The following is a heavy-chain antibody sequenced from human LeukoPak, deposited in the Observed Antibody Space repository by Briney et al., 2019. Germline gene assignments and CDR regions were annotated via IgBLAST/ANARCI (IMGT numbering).Heavy chain of an antibody. CDR2: ISWNSGSI. CDR1: GFTFDDYA. D-gene: IGHD5-12*01. Sequence: GGSLRLSCAASGFTFDDYAMHWVRQAPGKGLEWVSGISWNSGSIGYADSVKGRSTISRDNAKNSLYLQMNSLRAEDTALYYCAKDNGYSGYDFAFDYWGQGTLVTVSS. J-gene: IGHJ4*02. CDR3: AKDNGYSGYDFAFDY. V-gene: IGHV3-9*01.